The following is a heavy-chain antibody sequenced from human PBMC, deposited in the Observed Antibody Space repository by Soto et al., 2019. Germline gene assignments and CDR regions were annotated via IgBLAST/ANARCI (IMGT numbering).Heavy chain of an antibody. CDR3: AKGTESSSWYGYYYYYGMDV. CDR2: ISGSGGST. J-gene: IGHJ6*02. D-gene: IGHD6-13*01. CDR1: GFTFSSYA. V-gene: IGHV3-23*01. Sequence: EVQLLESGGGLVQPGGSLRLSCAASGFTFSSYAMSWVRQAPGKGLEWVSAISGSGGSTYYADSVKGRFTISRDNSKNTLYLQMTSLRADDTAVYYCAKGTESSSWYGYYYYYGMDVWGQGTTVTVSS.